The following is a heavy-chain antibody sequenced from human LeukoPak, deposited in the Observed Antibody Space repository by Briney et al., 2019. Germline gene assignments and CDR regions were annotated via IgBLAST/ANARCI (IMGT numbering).Heavy chain of an antibody. CDR1: GLTFGSSW. CDR2: IKHDGSAE. J-gene: IGHJ4*02. Sequence: GGSLRLSCAASGLTFGSSWMTWVRQTPDKGLEWVASIKHDGSAEYYADSVRGRFTISRDNAKNSVYLQMNSLRAEDTAAYYCARDRGPNCPDYWGQGTLVTVSS. V-gene: IGHV3-7*01. CDR3: ARDRGPNCPDY. D-gene: IGHD1-1*01.